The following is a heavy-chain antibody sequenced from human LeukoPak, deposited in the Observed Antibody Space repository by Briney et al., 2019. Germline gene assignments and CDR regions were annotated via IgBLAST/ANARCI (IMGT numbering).Heavy chain of an antibody. CDR2: IYYSGST. CDR3: ARGAPYYYDSSGCYFLDY. J-gene: IGHJ4*02. D-gene: IGHD3-22*01. CDR1: GGSISSYY. V-gene: IGHV4-59*01. Sequence: SETLSLTCTVSGGSISSYYWSWIRQPPGKGLEWIGYIYYSGSTNYNPSLKSRVTISVDTSKNQFSLKLSSVTAADTAVYYCARGAPYYYDSSGCYFLDYWGQGTLVTVSS.